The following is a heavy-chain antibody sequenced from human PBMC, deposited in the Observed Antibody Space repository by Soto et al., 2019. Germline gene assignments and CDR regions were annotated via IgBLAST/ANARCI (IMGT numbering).Heavy chain of an antibody. CDR2: IASDGSNK. V-gene: IGHV3-30-3*01. Sequence: QVQLVESGGGVVQPGRSLRLSCAASEFTFSYFAMNWVRQAPGKGLEWVALIASDGSNKYYADSVKGRFTISRDNSKNTLYLQMNSLRTEDTAVYYCARDNSGWHLDYLGQGTLVTVSS. CDR1: EFTFSYFA. J-gene: IGHJ4*02. D-gene: IGHD6-19*01. CDR3: ARDNSGWHLDY.